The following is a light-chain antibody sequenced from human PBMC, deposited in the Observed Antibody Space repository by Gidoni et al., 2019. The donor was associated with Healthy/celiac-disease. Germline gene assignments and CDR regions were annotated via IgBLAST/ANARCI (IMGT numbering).Light chain of an antibody. Sequence: DIQMTQSPSTLSASVGDRFTITCRASQSISSWLAWYQQKPGKAPKLLIYKASSLESGVPSRFSGSGSGTEFTLTISSLQPDDFATYYCQQYNNYSYTFGQGTKLEIK. V-gene: IGKV1-5*03. CDR3: QQYNNYSYT. CDR2: KAS. CDR1: QSISSW. J-gene: IGKJ2*01.